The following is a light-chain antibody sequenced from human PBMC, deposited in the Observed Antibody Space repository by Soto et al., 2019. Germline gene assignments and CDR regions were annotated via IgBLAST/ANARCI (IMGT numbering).Light chain of an antibody. Sequence: EIVLTQSPGTLSVSPGERATLSCRASRIVSSSHLAWYQQKPGRAPRLLIYGASSRATGIPDRFRGSGSGTDFTLTITRLEPEDFAVYYCQHYVNSRPTFGGGSKVEIK. J-gene: IGKJ4*01. CDR3: QHYVNSRPT. CDR1: RIVSSSH. V-gene: IGKV3-20*01. CDR2: GAS.